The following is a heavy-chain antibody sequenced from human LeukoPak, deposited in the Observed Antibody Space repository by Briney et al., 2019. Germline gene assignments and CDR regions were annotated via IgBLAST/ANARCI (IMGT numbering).Heavy chain of an antibody. J-gene: IGHJ4*02. CDR2: IYYSGST. Sequence: SETLSLTCTVSGGSISSYYWSWIRQPPGKGLEWIGYIYYSGSTNYNPSLKSRVTISVDTSKNQFSLKPSSVTAADTAVYYCARAVWGQIFDYWGQGTLVTVSS. D-gene: IGHD7-27*01. CDR1: GGSISSYY. CDR3: ARAVWGQIFDY. V-gene: IGHV4-59*01.